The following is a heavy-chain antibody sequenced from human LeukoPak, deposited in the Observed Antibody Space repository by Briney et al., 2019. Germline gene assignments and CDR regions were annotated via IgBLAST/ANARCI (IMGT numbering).Heavy chain of an antibody. CDR2: ISAYNGST. CDR3: ARDPGYRSSFPFDY. V-gene: IGHV1-18*01. D-gene: IGHD6-13*01. Sequence: GASVKVSCKASGYTFTSYGISWVRQAPGQGLEWMGWISAYNGSTNYAQKLQGRVTMTTDTPTSTAYMELRSLRSDDTAVYYCARDPGYRSSFPFDYWGQGTLVTVSS. CDR1: GYTFTSYG. J-gene: IGHJ4*02.